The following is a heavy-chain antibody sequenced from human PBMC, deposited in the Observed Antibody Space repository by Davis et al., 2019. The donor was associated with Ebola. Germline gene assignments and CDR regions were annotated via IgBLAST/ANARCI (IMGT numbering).Heavy chain of an antibody. CDR1: GYSFTSYW. D-gene: IGHD1-26*01. Sequence: GESLKTPCKGSGYSFTSYWLGWVRQMPGHSLEWMGIIYPGDSDTRYSPSFQGQVTISADKSISTAYLQWSSLKASDTAMYYCARFLVGATDYYYGMDVWGQGTTVTVSS. CDR2: IYPGDSDT. J-gene: IGHJ6*02. CDR3: ARFLVGATDYYYGMDV. V-gene: IGHV5-51*01.